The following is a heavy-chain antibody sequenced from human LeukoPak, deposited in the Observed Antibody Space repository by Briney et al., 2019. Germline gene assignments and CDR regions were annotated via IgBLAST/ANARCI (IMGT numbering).Heavy chain of an antibody. CDR3: ARDKVGATSLDY. J-gene: IGHJ4*02. CDR2: ISAYNGNT. V-gene: IGHV1-18*01. D-gene: IGHD1-26*01. CDR1: GYTFTSYG. Sequence: ASVKVSCKASGYTFTSYGISWVRQAPGQGLGWMGWISAYNGNTNYAQKLQGRVTMTTDTSTSTAYMELRSLRSDDTAVYYCARDKVGATSLDYWGQGTLVTVSS.